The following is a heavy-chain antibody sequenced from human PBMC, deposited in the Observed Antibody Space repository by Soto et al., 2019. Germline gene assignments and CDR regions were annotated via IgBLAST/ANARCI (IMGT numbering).Heavy chain of an antibody. J-gene: IGHJ4*02. CDR2: INQNGSER. Sequence: EVELVESGGGLVQPGGSLRLSCAATGFMFSSYWMTWVRQAPGKGLEWVANINQNGSERYYVDSVEGRFTISRDNAKNPVFLQMENLRVEDTAMYYCATDILDFWGQGTLVTVSS. D-gene: IGHD3-9*01. V-gene: IGHV3-7*05. CDR3: ATDILDF. CDR1: GFMFSSYW.